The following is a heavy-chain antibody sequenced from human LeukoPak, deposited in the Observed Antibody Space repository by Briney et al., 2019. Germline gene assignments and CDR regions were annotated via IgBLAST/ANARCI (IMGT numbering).Heavy chain of an antibody. CDR2: IYHSGST. D-gene: IGHD5-12*01. V-gene: IGHV4-38-2*02. Sequence: PSETLSLTCTVSGYSISSGYYWGWIRQPPGKGLEWIGSIYHSGSTYYNPSLKSRVTISVDTSKNQFSLKLSSVTAADTAVYYCARVLGYDYQFDYWGQGTLVTVSS. J-gene: IGHJ4*02. CDR3: ARVLGYDYQFDY. CDR1: GYSISSGYY.